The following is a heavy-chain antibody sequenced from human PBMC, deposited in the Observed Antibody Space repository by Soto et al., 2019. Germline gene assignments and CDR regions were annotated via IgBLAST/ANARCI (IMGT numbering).Heavy chain of an antibody. V-gene: IGHV4-30-4*01. CDR3: GRGQTAIDV. CDR1: GGTITGGDHF. J-gene: IGHJ6*02. CDR2: IYYSGST. D-gene: IGHD5-18*01. Sequence: SETLSLTCSVSGGTITGGDHFWSWVRQSPGKGLEWLGYIYYSGSTYYNPSLKGRVMMTIDTSKHQFSLNLSSVTAADKAVFYCGRGQTAIDVWGQGTTVTVSS.